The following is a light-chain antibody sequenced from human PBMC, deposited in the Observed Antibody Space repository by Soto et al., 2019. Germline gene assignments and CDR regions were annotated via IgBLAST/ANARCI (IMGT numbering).Light chain of an antibody. CDR2: DAS. V-gene: IGKV1-5*01. CDR1: QSVSSW. Sequence: DIQMTQSPSTLSASLGDTVTITCRASQSVSSWLAWYQQRAGKAPKVLIYDASSLESGVPSRFSGSGSGTDFTLTISSLQPEDFATYSCQQSYNSPQTFGRGTKVDIK. J-gene: IGKJ1*01. CDR3: QQSYNSPQT.